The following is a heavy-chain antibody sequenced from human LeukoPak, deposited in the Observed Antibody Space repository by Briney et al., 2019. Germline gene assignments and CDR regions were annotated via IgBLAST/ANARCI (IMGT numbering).Heavy chain of an antibody. J-gene: IGHJ6*03. Sequence: SETLSLTCSVSGGFISGNTYFWAWIRQPPGKGVEWIGSINHSGSSHYNPSVKSRVTISIDTSKNQFSLKVRSVTAADTAVYYCARDYCSGGGCYSRGYYMDVWGKGTTVSVS. CDR2: INHSGSS. CDR3: ARDYCSGGGCYSRGYYMDV. V-gene: IGHV4-39*07. CDR1: GGFISGNTYF. D-gene: IGHD2-15*01.